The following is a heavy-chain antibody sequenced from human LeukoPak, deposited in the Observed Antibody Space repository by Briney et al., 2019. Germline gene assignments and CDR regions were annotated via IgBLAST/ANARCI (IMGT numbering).Heavy chain of an antibody. CDR1: GGSISSGGYY. CDR2: IYYSGRT. V-gene: IGHV4-31*03. D-gene: IGHD2-15*01. Sequence: PSETLSLTCTVSGGSISSGGYYWSWIRQHPGKGLEWIGYIYYSGRTYYNPSLKSRVTISVDTSKNQFSLKLSSVTAADTAVYYCARGPYCSGGSCYSGWFDPWGQGTLVTVSS. CDR3: ARGPYCSGGSCYSGWFDP. J-gene: IGHJ5*02.